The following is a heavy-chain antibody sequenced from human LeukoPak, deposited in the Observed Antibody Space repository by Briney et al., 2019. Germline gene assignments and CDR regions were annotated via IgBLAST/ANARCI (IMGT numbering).Heavy chain of an antibody. D-gene: IGHD4-17*01. CDR1: GGPISSGGYY. V-gene: IGHV4-31*03. J-gene: IGHJ5*02. CDR2: IYYSGST. Sequence: SQTLSLTCTVSGGPISSGGYYWSWIRQHPGKGLEWIGYIYYSGSTYYNPSLKSRVTISVDTSKNQFSLKLSSVTAADTAVYYCARAREGGDYGDYQFDPWGQGTLVTVSS. CDR3: ARAREGGDYGDYQFDP.